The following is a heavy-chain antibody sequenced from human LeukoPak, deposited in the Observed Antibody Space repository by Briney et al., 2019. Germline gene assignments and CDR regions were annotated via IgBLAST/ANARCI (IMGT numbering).Heavy chain of an antibody. CDR1: GGSISSHY. J-gene: IGHJ4*02. Sequence: SETLSLTCTVSGGSISSHYWSWIRQPPGKGLDWIGYIYYSGSTNYNPSLRSRVTISIDASMNHFSLKLSSVTAADTAVYYCAREDYDSSGSFDYWGQGTLVTVSS. V-gene: IGHV4-59*11. CDR3: AREDYDSSGSFDY. CDR2: IYYSGST. D-gene: IGHD3-22*01.